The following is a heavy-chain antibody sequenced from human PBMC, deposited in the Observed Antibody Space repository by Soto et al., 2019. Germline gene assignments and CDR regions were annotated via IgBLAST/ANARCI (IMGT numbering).Heavy chain of an antibody. J-gene: IGHJ6*02. CDR2: ISRSSTGI. CDR1: GFTFSLYS. D-gene: IGHD3-16*01. V-gene: IGHV3-48*02. Sequence: EVQLVESGGGLVQPGGSLRLSCAASGFTFSLYSMSWVRQAPGKGLEWVSYISRSSTGIHYADSVKGRFTISRDDATNAMHLQMNSRRDGDTGVYYCAGAVTWGLDVWGQGTTVSISS. CDR3: AGAVTWGLDV.